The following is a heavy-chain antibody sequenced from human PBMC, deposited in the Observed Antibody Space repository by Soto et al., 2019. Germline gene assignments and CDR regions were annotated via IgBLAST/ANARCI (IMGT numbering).Heavy chain of an antibody. CDR3: AHRLGGSSWNDGFFDF. J-gene: IGHJ4*02. Sequence: QITLKESGPTLVEPTEALALTCSFSGFSPTKSPVGVGWFRQPPGKALEWLAVIYWDDDKRYNPSLKARITMTKDTFRNQVALTLTDMEPEDTATYFCAHRLGGSSWNDGFFDFWGQGLPVTVS. CDR1: GFSPTKSPVG. V-gene: IGHV2-5*02. D-gene: IGHD1-1*01. CDR2: IYWDDDK.